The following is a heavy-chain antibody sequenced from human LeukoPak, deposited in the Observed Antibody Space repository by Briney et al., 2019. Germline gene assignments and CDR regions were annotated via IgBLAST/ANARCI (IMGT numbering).Heavy chain of an antibody. CDR2: ICPGDSDT. CDR3: ATSNQRVGSSWLPFDY. Sequence: GESLKISCNGSGYXFSNYWICWVRQMPGKGLEWMGIICPGDSDTRYSPSFQGQVTISADKSISTAYLQWSSLKASDTAIYYCATSNQRVGSSWLPFDYWGQGTLVTVSS. CDR1: GYXFSNYW. V-gene: IGHV5-51*01. J-gene: IGHJ4*02. D-gene: IGHD6-13*01.